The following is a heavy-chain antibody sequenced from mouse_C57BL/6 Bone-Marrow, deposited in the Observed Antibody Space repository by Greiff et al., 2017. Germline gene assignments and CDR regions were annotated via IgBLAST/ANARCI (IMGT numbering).Heavy chain of an antibody. CDR2: ISSGGDYI. J-gene: IGHJ1*03. Sequence: EVQLQESGEGLVKPGGSLKLSCAASGFTFSSYAMSWVRQTPEKRLEWVAYISSGGDYIYYADTVKGRFTISRDNARNTLYLQMSSLKSEDTAMYYCGGFTTKGYWYFDVWGTGTTVTVSS. V-gene: IGHV5S21*01. CDR1: GFTFSSYA. CDR3: GGFTTKGYWYFDV. D-gene: IGHD2-12*01.